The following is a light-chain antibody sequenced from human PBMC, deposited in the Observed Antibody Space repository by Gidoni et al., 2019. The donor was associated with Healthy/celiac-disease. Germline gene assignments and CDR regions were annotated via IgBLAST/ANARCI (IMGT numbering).Light chain of an antibody. CDR2: DAS. J-gene: IGKJ2*01. CDR3: QQRSNWPSYT. CDR1: QSVSSY. Sequence: EIVLTQSPATLSLSPGERATLSCRASQSVSSYLAWYKQKPGQAPRLLIYDASNRATGIPARFSGSGSGTDFTRTISSLEPEDFAVYYCQQRSNWPSYTFGQGTKLEIK. V-gene: IGKV3-11*01.